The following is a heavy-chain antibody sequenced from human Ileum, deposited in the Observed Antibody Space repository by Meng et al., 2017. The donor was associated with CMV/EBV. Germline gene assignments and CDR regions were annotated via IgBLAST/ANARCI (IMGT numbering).Heavy chain of an antibody. CDR1: GFTLSGYG. V-gene: IGHV3-33*03. CDR2: VWDNGNRQ. J-gene: IGHJ4*02. D-gene: IGHD2-21*01. CDR3: AKDIRNMAGGDY. Sequence: SCAASGFTLSGYGMHWDRQAPGKGLEWVAIVWDNGNRQYTADSVKGRFTISRDNSRNTLNLQMNSLRAEDTAVYYCAKDIRNMAGGDYWGQGTLVTVSS.